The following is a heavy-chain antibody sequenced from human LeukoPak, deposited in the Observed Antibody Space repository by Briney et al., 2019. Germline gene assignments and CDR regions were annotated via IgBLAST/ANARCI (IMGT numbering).Heavy chain of an antibody. Sequence: PSGTLSLTCTVSGGSISSYYWSWIRQPPGKGLEWIGYIYYSGSTNYNPSLKSRVTISVETSKTQFSLKLSSVTAADTAVYYCARYYYGSGSYYNPYYYYMDVWGKGTTVTVSS. J-gene: IGHJ6*03. CDR2: IYYSGST. CDR3: ARYYYGSGSYYNPYYYYMDV. D-gene: IGHD3-10*01. CDR1: GGSISSYY. V-gene: IGHV4-59*01.